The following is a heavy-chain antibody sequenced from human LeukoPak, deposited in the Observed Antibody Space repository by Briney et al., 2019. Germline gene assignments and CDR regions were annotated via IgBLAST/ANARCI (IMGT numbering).Heavy chain of an antibody. CDR3: AKGGPEWGAYSGGAFDI. CDR1: GFTFSSYG. Sequence: GRSLRLSCAAYGFTFSSYGMHWVRQAPGKGLEWVAVISYDGSNKYYADSVKGRFTISRDNSKNTLYLQMNSLRAEDTAVYYCAKGGPEWGAYSGGAFDIWGQGTMVTVSS. J-gene: IGHJ3*02. CDR2: ISYDGSNK. D-gene: IGHD1-26*01. V-gene: IGHV3-30*18.